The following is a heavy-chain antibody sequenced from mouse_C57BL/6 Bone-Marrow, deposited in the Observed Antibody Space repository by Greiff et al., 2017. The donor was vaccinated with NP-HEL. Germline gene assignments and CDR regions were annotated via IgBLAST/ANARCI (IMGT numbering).Heavy chain of an antibody. V-gene: IGHV1-80*01. J-gene: IGHJ2*01. Sequence: VQGVESGAELVKPGASVKISCKASGYAFSSYWLNWVKQRPGTGLEWIGQIYPGDGDTNYNGKFQGKATLTADKSSSTAYMQLSSLTSEDSAVYFCARGGLPDYWGQGTTLTVSS. CDR2: IYPGDGDT. CDR1: GYAFSSYW. CDR3: ARGGLPDY. D-gene: IGHD2-2*01.